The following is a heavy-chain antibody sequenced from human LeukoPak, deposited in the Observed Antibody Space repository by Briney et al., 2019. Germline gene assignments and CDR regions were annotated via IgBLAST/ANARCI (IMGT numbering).Heavy chain of an antibody. CDR1: GGTFSSYA. Sequence: SVKVSCKASGGTFSSYAISWVRQAPGQGLEWMGGIIPIFGTANSAQKFQDRVTITADESTSTAYMELSSLRSEDTAVYYCARDETGSTATKYYYYMDVWGKGTTVTVSS. D-gene: IGHD3-10*01. V-gene: IGHV1-69*13. CDR2: IIPIFGTA. CDR3: ARDETGSTATKYYYYMDV. J-gene: IGHJ6*03.